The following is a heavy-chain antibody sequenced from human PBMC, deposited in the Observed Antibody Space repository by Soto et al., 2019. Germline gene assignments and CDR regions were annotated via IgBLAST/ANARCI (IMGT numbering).Heavy chain of an antibody. Sequence: PSETLSLTCTVSGGSISSSSYYWGWIRQPPGKGLEWIGSIYYSGSTYYNPSLKSRVTISVDTSKNQFSLKLSSVTAADTAVYYCARGKGEYYDILTGYYYGMDVWGQGTTVTV. CDR1: GGSISSSSYY. CDR2: IYYSGST. J-gene: IGHJ6*02. CDR3: ARGKGEYYDILTGYYYGMDV. V-gene: IGHV4-39*01. D-gene: IGHD3-9*01.